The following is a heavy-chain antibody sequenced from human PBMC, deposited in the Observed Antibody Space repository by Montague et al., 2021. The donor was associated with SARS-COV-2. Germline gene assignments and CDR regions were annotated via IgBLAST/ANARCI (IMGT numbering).Heavy chain of an antibody. V-gene: IGHV2-70*11. Sequence: PALVKPTQTLTLTCTFSGFSLSTSGMCVSWIRQPPGKALEWLARIDWXXXKYYSTSRKTRLTISKDTSKHQVVLTMTNMDPVDTATYYCARTHYYDSSGYHDAFDIWGQGTMVTVSS. J-gene: IGHJ3*02. CDR2: IDWXXXK. CDR1: GFSLSTSGMC. D-gene: IGHD3-22*01. CDR3: ARTHYYDSSGYHDAFDI.